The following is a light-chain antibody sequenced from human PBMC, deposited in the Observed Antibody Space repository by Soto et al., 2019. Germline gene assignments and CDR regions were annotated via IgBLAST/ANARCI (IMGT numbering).Light chain of an antibody. CDR2: GNS. V-gene: IGLV1-40*01. CDR1: SSNIGAGYD. J-gene: IGLJ1*01. Sequence: QSVLTQPPSVSGAPGQRVTISCTGSSSNIGAGYDVHWYQQLPGTAPKLLIYGNSNRPSGVPDRFSGSKSGTAASLAITGLQAEDEAADYCQSYDSSRSGSRVFGTGTKLTVL. CDR3: QSYDSSRSGSRV.